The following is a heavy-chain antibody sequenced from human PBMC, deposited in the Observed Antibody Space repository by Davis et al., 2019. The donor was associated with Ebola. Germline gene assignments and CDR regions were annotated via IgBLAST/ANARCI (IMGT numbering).Heavy chain of an antibody. Sequence: GESLKISCAASGFTFSDYYMSWLRQAPGKELECVSYISSSGSTIYYADSVKGRFTIFRDNAKNSLYLQMNSLSAEETAVYYCAREVREWFGELLNGDNWFDPWGQGTLVTVSS. CDR1: GFTFSDYY. CDR3: AREVREWFGELLNGDNWFDP. J-gene: IGHJ5*02. V-gene: IGHV3-11*01. D-gene: IGHD3-10*01. CDR2: ISSSGSTI.